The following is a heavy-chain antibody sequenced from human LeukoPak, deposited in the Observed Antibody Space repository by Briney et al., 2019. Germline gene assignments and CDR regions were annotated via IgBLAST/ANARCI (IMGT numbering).Heavy chain of an antibody. V-gene: IGHV5-51*01. CDR3: ARKHRRYYDSSGYYYSSGAFDI. CDR2: IYPGDSDT. Sequence: GESLKISCQGSGYTFSTYWLAWVRQMPGKGLEWMGIIYPGDSDTRYSPSFQGQVTISADKSISTAYLQWSSLKASDTAMYYCARKHRRYYDSSGYYYSSGAFDIWGQGTMVTVSS. D-gene: IGHD3-22*01. CDR1: GYTFSTYW. J-gene: IGHJ3*02.